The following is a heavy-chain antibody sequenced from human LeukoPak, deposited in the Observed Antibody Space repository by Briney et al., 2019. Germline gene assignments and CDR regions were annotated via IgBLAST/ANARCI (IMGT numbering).Heavy chain of an antibody. Sequence: GESLRLSCAASGFTFISHTMSWIRQAPGKGLEWVSGVSGNGANTYYADSVKGRFTISRDNAKNSLYLQMNSLRAEDTAVYYCARDELNNWNDQDAFDIWGQGTMVTVSS. CDR3: ARDELNNWNDQDAFDI. J-gene: IGHJ3*02. CDR1: GFTFISHT. D-gene: IGHD1-1*01. V-gene: IGHV3-23*01. CDR2: VSGNGANT.